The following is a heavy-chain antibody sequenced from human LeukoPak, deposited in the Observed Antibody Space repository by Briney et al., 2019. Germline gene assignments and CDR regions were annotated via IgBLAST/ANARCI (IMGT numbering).Heavy chain of an antibody. CDR3: ARGAPPPYCTNGVCYRNDHYYYYYYMDV. CDR1: GYTFTSYD. Sequence: ASVKVSCKASGYTFTSYDINWVRQATGQGLEWMGWMNPNRGNTGYAQKFQGRVTMTRNTSISTAYMELSSLRSEDTAVYYCARGAPPPYCTNGVCYRNDHYYYYYYMDVWGKGTTVTVSS. J-gene: IGHJ6*03. D-gene: IGHD2-8*01. V-gene: IGHV1-8*01. CDR2: MNPNRGNT.